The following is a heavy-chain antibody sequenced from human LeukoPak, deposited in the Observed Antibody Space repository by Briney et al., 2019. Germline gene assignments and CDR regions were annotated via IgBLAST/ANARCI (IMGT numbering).Heavy chain of an antibody. Sequence: GGSLRLSCAASGFTVSSNYMSWVRQAQGKGLEWVSVIYSGGSTYYADSVKGRFTISRDNSKNTLYLQMNSLRAEDTAVYYCARLLTLGIAAAGSGWFDPWGQGTLVTVSS. CDR1: GFTVSSNY. D-gene: IGHD6-13*01. CDR2: IYSGGST. CDR3: ARLLTLGIAAAGSGWFDP. J-gene: IGHJ5*02. V-gene: IGHV3-53*01.